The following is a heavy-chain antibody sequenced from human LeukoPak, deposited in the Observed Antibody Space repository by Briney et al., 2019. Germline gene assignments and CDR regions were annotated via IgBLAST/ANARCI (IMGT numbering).Heavy chain of an antibody. CDR1: GGSISSSSYC. J-gene: IGHJ5*02. CDR3: ARAVGRQWLVLARSWFDP. CDR2: INHSGST. Sequence: PSETLSLTCTVSGGSISSSSYCWGWIRQPPGKGLEWIGEINHSGSTNYNPSLKSRVTISVDTSKNQFSLKLSSVTAADTAVYYCARAVGRQWLVLARSWFDPWGQGTLVTVSS. D-gene: IGHD6-19*01. V-gene: IGHV4-39*07.